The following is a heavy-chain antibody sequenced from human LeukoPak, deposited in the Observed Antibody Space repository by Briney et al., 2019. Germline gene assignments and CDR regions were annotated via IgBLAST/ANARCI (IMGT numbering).Heavy chain of an antibody. CDR2: ISSSSSYI. Sequence: TGGSLRLSCAASGFTFSSYSMNWVRQAPGKGLEWVSSISSSSSYIYYADSVKGRFTISRDNAKNSLYLQMNSLRAEDTAVYYCARDLLAGRFLELTNYYYYMDVWGKGTTVTVSS. J-gene: IGHJ6*03. CDR3: ARDLLAGRFLELTNYYYYMDV. V-gene: IGHV3-21*01. D-gene: IGHD3-3*01. CDR1: GFTFSSYS.